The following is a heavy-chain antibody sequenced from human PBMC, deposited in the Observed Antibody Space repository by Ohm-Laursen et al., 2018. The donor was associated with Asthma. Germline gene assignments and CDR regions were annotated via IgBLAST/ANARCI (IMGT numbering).Heavy chain of an antibody. CDR2: ISYDGSNK. Sequence: SLRLSCAASGFTFSSYCMHWVRQAPGKGLEWVAVISYDGSNKYYADSGKGRFTISRDNSKNTLYLQMNSLRAEDTAVYYCARDYSTVTTSAFDIWGQGTMVTVSS. J-gene: IGHJ3*02. CDR3: ARDYSTVTTSAFDI. V-gene: IGHV3-30*03. D-gene: IGHD4-17*01. CDR1: GFTFSSYC.